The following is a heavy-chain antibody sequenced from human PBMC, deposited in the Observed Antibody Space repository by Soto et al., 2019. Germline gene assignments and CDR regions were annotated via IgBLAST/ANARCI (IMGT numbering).Heavy chain of an antibody. CDR1: GYTFTSYD. Sequence: QVQLVQSGAEVRKPGASVKVSCEASGYTFTSYDIYWVRQATGQGLEWMGWMNPNTGNSGYAQKFKGRVTMTSDTSIRTAHMELSSLRSEDTAVYYCARRAETNGWNGFGADKYYFDFWGQGTLVTVSS. J-gene: IGHJ4*02. D-gene: IGHD1-1*01. CDR2: MNPNTGNS. V-gene: IGHV1-8*01. CDR3: ARRAETNGWNGFGADKYYFDF.